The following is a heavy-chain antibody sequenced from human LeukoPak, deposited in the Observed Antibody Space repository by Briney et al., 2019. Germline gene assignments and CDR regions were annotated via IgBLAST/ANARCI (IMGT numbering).Heavy chain of an antibody. CDR3: AREPALGDLDY. V-gene: IGHV3-64*01. CDR1: GFTFSSCA. D-gene: IGHD4-17*01. CDR2: INSNGRNT. Sequence: GGSLRLSCVASGFTFSSCAMHWVRQAPGKGLEYVSVINSNGRNTYYVNSVKGRFTISRDNSKNTLYLQMGSLRPEDTGVYFCAREPALGDLDYWGQGALVTVSS. J-gene: IGHJ4*02.